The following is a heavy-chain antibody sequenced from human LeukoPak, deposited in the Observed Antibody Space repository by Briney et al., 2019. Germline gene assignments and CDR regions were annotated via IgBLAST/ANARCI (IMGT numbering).Heavy chain of an antibody. CDR3: ARVGRSGDFWSGYYHQPFDY. CDR1: GFTFSSYA. CDR2: ISYDGSNK. Sequence: GRSLRLSCAASGFTFSSYAMHWVRQAPGKGLEWVAVISYDGSNKYYADSVKGRFTISRDNAKNSLYLQMNSLRAEDTAVYYCARVGRSGDFWSGYYHQPFDYWGQGTLVTVSS. J-gene: IGHJ4*02. V-gene: IGHV3-30-3*01. D-gene: IGHD3-3*01.